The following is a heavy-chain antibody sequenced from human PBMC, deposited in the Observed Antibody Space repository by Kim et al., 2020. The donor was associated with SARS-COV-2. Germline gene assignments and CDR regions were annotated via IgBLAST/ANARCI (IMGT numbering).Heavy chain of an antibody. Sequence: DRFTIARDNSKNKLYLQMNSLRAEDTAVYYCAKYATGYLYYYDSSDAFDIWGQGTMVTVSS. CDR3: AKYATGYLYYYDSSDAFDI. D-gene: IGHD3-22*01. V-gene: IGHV3-23*01. J-gene: IGHJ3*02.